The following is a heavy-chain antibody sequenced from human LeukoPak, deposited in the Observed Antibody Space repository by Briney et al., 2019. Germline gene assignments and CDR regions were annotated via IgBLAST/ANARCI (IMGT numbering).Heavy chain of an antibody. CDR3: ARAPGVYDAFDT. CDR1: GFTFSSYS. CDR2: ISSSGSYI. V-gene: IGHV3-21*01. D-gene: IGHD6-13*01. Sequence: GGSLRLSCAASGFTFSSYSMNWVRQAPGKGLEWVSSISSSGSYIYYADSVKGRFTISRDNAKNSLYLQMNSLRAEDTAVYYCARAPGVYDAFDTWGQGTMVTVSS. J-gene: IGHJ3*02.